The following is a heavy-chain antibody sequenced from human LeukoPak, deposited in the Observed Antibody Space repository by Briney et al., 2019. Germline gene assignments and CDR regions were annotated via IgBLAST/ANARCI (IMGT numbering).Heavy chain of an antibody. CDR1: GGSISSSSYY. Sequence: PSETLSLTCTVPGGSISSSSYYWGWIRQPPGKGLEWIGSIYYSGSTYYNPSLKSRVTISVDTSKNQFSLKLSSVTAADTAVYYCARGAMDAKRLNFDYWGQGTLVTVSS. V-gene: IGHV4-39*01. CDR2: IYYSGST. D-gene: IGHD5-18*01. J-gene: IGHJ4*02. CDR3: ARGAMDAKRLNFDY.